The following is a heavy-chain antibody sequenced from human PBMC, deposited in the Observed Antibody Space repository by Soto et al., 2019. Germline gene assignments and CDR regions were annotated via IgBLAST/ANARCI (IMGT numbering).Heavy chain of an antibody. CDR1: GYSFATYW. D-gene: IGHD3-22*01. CDR2: IYPGESDT. Sequence: GESLKISCKGSGYSFATYWIGWVRQMPGKGLEWMGIIYPGESDTRYSPSFQGQVTVSADKSISTAYLQWSSLKASDTAMYYCARRAAQYYYDSSGYRSAFDIWGQGTMVTVSS. CDR3: ARRAAQYYYDSSGYRSAFDI. J-gene: IGHJ3*02. V-gene: IGHV5-51*01.